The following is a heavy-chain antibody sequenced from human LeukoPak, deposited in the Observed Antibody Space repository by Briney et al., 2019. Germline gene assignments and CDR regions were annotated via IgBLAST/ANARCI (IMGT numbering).Heavy chain of an antibody. D-gene: IGHD5-24*01. CDR2: IYYTGSTNY. CDR1: GASIRRYY. Sequence: PSETLSLTCTVSGASIRRYYWSWIRQPPGKGLEYIGYIYYTGSTNYNYNPSLRSRVTISVDTSKNQFSLKLSSVTAADTAVYYCARHGDRRDGYNYDYWGPGTLVSVSS. V-gene: IGHV4-59*08. CDR3: ARHGDRRDGYNYDY. J-gene: IGHJ4*02.